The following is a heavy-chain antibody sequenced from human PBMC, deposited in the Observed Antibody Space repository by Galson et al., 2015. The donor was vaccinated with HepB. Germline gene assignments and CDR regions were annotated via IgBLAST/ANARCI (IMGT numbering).Heavy chain of an antibody. CDR1: GFTFSSYW. Sequence: SLRLSCAASGFTFSSYWMSWVRQAPGKGLKWVANINEDGSVKKYVDSEKGRCTISRDNARNSLYLQMNSLRVEDTAVYYCARDAHSRHGSDYWVQGTLVTVSS. V-gene: IGHV3-7*01. J-gene: IGHJ4*02. D-gene: IGHD2-2*03. CDR2: INEDGSVK. CDR3: ARDAHSRHGSDY.